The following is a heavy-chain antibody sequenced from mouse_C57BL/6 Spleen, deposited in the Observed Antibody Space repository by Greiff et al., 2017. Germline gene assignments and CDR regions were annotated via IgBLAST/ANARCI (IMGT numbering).Heavy chain of an antibody. Sequence: QVQLQQSGPELVKPGASVKISCKASGYAFSSSWMNWVKQRPGKGLEWIGRIYPGDGDTNYNGKFKGKATLTADKSSSTAYMQLSSLTSEDSAVYFCARNTIYSNCGDYWGQGTTLTVSS. D-gene: IGHD2-5*01. CDR2: IYPGDGDT. V-gene: IGHV1-82*01. CDR3: ARNTIYSNCGDY. J-gene: IGHJ2*01. CDR1: GYAFSSSW.